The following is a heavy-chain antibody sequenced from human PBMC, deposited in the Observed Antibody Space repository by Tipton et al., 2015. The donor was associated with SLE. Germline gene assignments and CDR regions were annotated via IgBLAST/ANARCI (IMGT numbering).Heavy chain of an antibody. Sequence: SLRLSCAASGFTVSSNYMSWVRQAPGKGLEWVSYISSSGSTIYYADSVKGRFTISRDNAKNSLYLQMNSLRAEDTAVYYCARKAAAGPGVDWYFDLWGRGTLVTVSS. V-gene: IGHV3-11*01. CDR1: GFTVSSNY. J-gene: IGHJ2*01. CDR2: ISSSGSTI. D-gene: IGHD6-13*01. CDR3: ARKAAAGPGVDWYFDL.